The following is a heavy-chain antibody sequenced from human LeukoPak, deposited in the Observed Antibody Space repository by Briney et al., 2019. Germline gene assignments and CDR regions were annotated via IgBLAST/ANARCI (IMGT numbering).Heavy chain of an antibody. Sequence: GESLKISCKGSGYSFTYWIGWVRQKPGKGLEWMGIIYSGDSHTKYSPSFQGRVTISVDNSISTAYLQWSSLEASDTAMYYCASARHGDYVWDYWGQGTLVTVSS. CDR2: IYSGDSHT. V-gene: IGHV5-51*01. J-gene: IGHJ4*02. D-gene: IGHD4-17*01. CDR1: GYSFTYW. CDR3: ASARHGDYVWDY.